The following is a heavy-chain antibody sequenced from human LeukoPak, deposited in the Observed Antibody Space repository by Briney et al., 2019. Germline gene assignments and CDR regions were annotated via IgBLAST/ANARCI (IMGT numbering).Heavy chain of an antibody. CDR1: GISFSNYG. D-gene: IGHD1-26*01. V-gene: IGHV3-33*06. CDR2: IWYDGSKK. Sequence: GGSLRLSCAASGISFSNYGMHWVRQAPGKGLEWVAIIWYDGSKKDYADSVKGRFTISRDNLKNTLYLQMNSLRAEDTAVYYCAKAGVGATVFDYWGQGTLVTVSS. J-gene: IGHJ4*02. CDR3: AKAGVGATVFDY.